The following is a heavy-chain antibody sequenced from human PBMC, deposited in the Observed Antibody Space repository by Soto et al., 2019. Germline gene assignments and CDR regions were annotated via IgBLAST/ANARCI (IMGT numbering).Heavy chain of an antibody. V-gene: IGHV3-53*04. CDR3: ARDGPYYYASRMDV. D-gene: IGHD3-10*01. J-gene: IGHJ6*02. CDR1: GIPVSSNY. CDR2: LHSGGDT. Sequence: EVQLVESGGGLVQPGGSLRLSCVASGIPVSSNYMTWVRQAPGKGLEWVSVLHSGGDTYYANSVKGRFTISRHDSPNPVFLQMNSLPAEDTAVYYCARDGPYYYASRMDVWGQGTTVTVSS.